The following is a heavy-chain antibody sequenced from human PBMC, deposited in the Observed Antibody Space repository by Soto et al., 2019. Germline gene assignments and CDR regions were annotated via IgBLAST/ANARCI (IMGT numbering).Heavy chain of an antibody. V-gene: IGHV5-51*01. CDR2: IYPGDSDT. CDR1: GYSFASHW. J-gene: IGHJ4*02. D-gene: IGHD1-26*01. Sequence: GESLKISCKGSGYSFASHWVAWVRQMPEKGLEWIGTIYPGDSDTKYSSAFRGHVTISADTSVSTAYLQWRSLEAADSAIYYCARYSGSYWHYLDFWGQGTLVTVS. CDR3: ARYSGSYWHYLDF.